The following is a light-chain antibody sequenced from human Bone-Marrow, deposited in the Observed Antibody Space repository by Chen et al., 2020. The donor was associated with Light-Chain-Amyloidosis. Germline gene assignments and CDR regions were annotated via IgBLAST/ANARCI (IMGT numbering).Light chain of an antibody. J-gene: IGLJ2*01. Sequence: SYELTQPPSVSVSPGQTARITCSGDDLPTKYAYWYQQNPGQAPVLLIHKDTERPSGISERFSCSSSGTTATLTSSGVQAEDEADYHCQSADSSGTYEGIFGGGTKLTVL. V-gene: IGLV3-25*03. CDR2: KDT. CDR3: QSADSSGTYEGI. CDR1: DLPTKY.